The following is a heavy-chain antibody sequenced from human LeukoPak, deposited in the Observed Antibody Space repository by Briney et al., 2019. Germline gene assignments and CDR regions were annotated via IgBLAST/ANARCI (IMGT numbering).Heavy chain of an antibody. D-gene: IGHD3-22*01. Sequence: PSETLSLTCAVYGGSFSGYYWSWIRQPPGKGLEWIGEINHSGSTNYNPSLKSRVTISVDTSKNQFSLKLSSVTAADTAVYYCARDSSGYSLYYYYYMDVWGKGTTVTVSS. CDR1: GGSFSGYY. CDR3: ARDSSGYSLYYYYYMDV. V-gene: IGHV4-34*01. J-gene: IGHJ6*03. CDR2: INHSGST.